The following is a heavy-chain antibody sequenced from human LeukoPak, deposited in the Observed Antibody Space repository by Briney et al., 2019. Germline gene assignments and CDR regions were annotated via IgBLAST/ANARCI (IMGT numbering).Heavy chain of an antibody. D-gene: IGHD2-21*01. CDR1: GGSISSYY. CDR3: ARGSLVSNSATGP. V-gene: IGHV4-59*01. CDR2: IYYSGST. Sequence: SSETLSLTCTVSGGSISSYYWSWIRQPPGKGLEWIGYIYYSGSTNYNPSLKSRVTISVDASKNQFSLKLSSVTAADTAVYYCARGSLVSNSATGPWGQGTLVTVSS. J-gene: IGHJ5*02.